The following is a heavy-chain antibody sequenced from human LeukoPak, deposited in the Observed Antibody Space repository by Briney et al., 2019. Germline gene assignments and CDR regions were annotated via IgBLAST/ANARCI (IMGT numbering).Heavy chain of an antibody. V-gene: IGHV1-46*01. D-gene: IGHD3-3*01. CDR1: GYTFTSYY. CDR3: ARALYYDFWSGYYTDPYYGMDV. J-gene: IGHJ6*02. CDR2: INPSGGST. Sequence: GASVKVSCKASGYTFTSYYMHWVRQAPGQGLEWMAIINPSGGSTSYAQKFQGRVTMTRDTSTSTVYMELSSLRSEDTAVYYCARALYYDFWSGYYTDPYYGMDVWGRGTTVTVSS.